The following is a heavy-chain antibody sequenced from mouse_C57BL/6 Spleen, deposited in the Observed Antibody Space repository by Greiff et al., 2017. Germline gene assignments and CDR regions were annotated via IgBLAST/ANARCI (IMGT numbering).Heavy chain of an antibody. J-gene: IGHJ2*01. CDR2: IDPSDSET. CDR3: ARGNYGSSYLDY. D-gene: IGHD1-1*01. CDR1: GYTFTRYW. V-gene: IGHV1-52*01. Sequence: QVQLKQPGAELVRPGSSVKLSCKASGYTFTRYWMHWVKQRPIQGLEWIGNIDPSDSETHYNQKFKDKATLTVDKSSSTAYMQLSSLTSEDSAVYYCARGNYGSSYLDYWGQGTTLTVSS.